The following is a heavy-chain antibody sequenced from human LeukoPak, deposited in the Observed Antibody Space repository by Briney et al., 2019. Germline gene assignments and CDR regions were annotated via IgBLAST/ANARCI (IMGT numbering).Heavy chain of an antibody. V-gene: IGHV1-18*01. CDR1: GYTFTSYG. Sequence: GASVKVSCKASGYTFTSYGISWVRQAPGQGLEWMGWISAYNGNTNYAQKLQGRVTMTTDTSTSTAYMELRSLRSDDTAVYCCARDGEMATIRSNWFDPWGQGTLVTVSS. CDR2: ISAYNGNT. CDR3: ARDGEMATIRSNWFDP. J-gene: IGHJ5*02. D-gene: IGHD5-24*01.